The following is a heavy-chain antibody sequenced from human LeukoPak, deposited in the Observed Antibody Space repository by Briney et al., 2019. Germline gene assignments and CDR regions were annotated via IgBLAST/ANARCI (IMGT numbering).Heavy chain of an antibody. V-gene: IGHV4-59*01. CDR2: IYYSGST. J-gene: IGHJ4*02. CDR3: ARLVWNYAIDY. CDR1: GGSISSYY. D-gene: IGHD1-7*01. Sequence: SETLSLTCTVSGGSISSYYWSWIRQPPGKGLEWIGYIYYSGSTNYNPSLKSRVTISVDTSKNQFSLKLSSVTAADTAVYYCARLVWNYAIDYWGQGTLVTVSS.